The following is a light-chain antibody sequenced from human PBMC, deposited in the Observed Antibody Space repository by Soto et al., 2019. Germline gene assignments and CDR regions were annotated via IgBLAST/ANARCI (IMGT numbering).Light chain of an antibody. CDR1: QSVGSN. Sequence: EIVMTQSPATLSVSPGERATLSCRASQSVGSNLAWYHQKPGQAPRLLIYGASSRATGIPATFSGSGSGTEFTLTISSLQSEDFAVYYCQQYNNWYTFGQGTKLEIK. V-gene: IGKV3-15*01. J-gene: IGKJ2*01. CDR3: QQYNNWYT. CDR2: GAS.